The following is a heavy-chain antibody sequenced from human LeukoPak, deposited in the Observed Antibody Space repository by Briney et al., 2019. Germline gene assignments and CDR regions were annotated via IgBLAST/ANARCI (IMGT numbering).Heavy chain of an antibody. CDR3: ARGGSWGYYYYGMDV. CDR1: GFTFSSYA. Sequence: GGSLRLSCAASGFTFSSYAMSWVRQAPGKGLEWVSAISGSGGSTYYADSVKGRFTISRDNSKNTLYLQMNSLRAGDTAVYYCARGGSWGYYYYGMDVWGQGTTVTVSS. J-gene: IGHJ6*02. D-gene: IGHD3-16*01. V-gene: IGHV3-23*01. CDR2: ISGSGGST.